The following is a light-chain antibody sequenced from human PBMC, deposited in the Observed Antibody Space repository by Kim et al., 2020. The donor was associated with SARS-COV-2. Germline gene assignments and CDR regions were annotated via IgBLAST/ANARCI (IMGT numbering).Light chain of an antibody. CDR2: DAS. Sequence: AIQLTQSPSSLSASVGDRVTITCRASQGISTALAWYQKKPGKAPKLLIYDASSSESGVPSRFSDSGSGTDFTLTISSLQPEDFGTYFCQQFNNLITFGQGTRLEIK. CDR1: QGISTA. V-gene: IGKV1D-13*01. CDR3: QQFNNLIT. J-gene: IGKJ5*01.